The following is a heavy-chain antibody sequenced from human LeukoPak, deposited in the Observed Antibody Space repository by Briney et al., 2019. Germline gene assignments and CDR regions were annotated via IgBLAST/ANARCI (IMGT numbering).Heavy chain of an antibody. J-gene: IGHJ6*03. D-gene: IGHD3-3*01. CDR2: ISSSGSTI. Sequence: GGSLRLSCAASGFTFSSYAMSWVRRAPGKGLEWVSYISSSGSTIYYADSVKGRFTISRDNAKNSLYLQMNSLRAEDTAVYYCAKDLGGLRFLFMDVWGKGTTVTVSS. CDR1: GFTFSSYA. CDR3: AKDLGGLRFLFMDV. V-gene: IGHV3-48*04.